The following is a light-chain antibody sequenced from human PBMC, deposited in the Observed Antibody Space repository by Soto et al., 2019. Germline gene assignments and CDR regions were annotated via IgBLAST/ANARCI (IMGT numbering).Light chain of an antibody. Sequence: SVLTHPPSGSGSPGQSVTISRTGTSTDFVSYNRVSWYQQPPGTAPKLIIYEASNRPSGVPDRFSGSKSGNTASLTISGLQAADDVDYYCSLYTSENTYVFGTGTKV. CDR1: STDFVSYNR. CDR3: SLYTSENTYV. J-gene: IGLJ1*01. V-gene: IGLV2-18*01. CDR2: EAS.